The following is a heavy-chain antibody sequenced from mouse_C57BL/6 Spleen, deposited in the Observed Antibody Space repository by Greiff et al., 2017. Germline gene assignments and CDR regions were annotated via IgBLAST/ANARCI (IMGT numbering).Heavy chain of an antibody. CDR3: ARDDETYYSNPFDY. V-gene: IGHV1-54*01. CDR1: GYAFTNYL. J-gene: IGHJ2*01. D-gene: IGHD2-5*01. Sequence: QVQLQQSGAELVRPGTSVKVSCKASGYAFTNYLIEWVKQRPGQGLEWIGVINPGSGGTNYNEKFKGKATLTADKSSSTAYMQLSSLTSEDSAVYFCARDDETYYSNPFDYWGQGTTLTVSS. CDR2: INPGSGGT.